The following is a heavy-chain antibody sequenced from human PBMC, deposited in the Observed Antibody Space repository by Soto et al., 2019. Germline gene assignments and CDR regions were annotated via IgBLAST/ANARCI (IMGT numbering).Heavy chain of an antibody. Sequence: NASETLSLTCTVSGGSTNSRSDYWGWIRQPPGKGLEWIGSVYYSGSTYDNPSLQSRVTISVDTSRNQFSLKLISVTAADTAVYFCARQPRGPGYGERGLYFDYWGQGTLVTVSS. J-gene: IGHJ4*02. D-gene: IGHD3-16*01. CDR1: GGSTNSRSDY. V-gene: IGHV4-39*01. CDR2: VYYSGST. CDR3: ARQPRGPGYGERGLYFDY.